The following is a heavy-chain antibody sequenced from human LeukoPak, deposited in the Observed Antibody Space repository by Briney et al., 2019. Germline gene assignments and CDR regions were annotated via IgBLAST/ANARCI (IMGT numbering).Heavy chain of an antibody. V-gene: IGHV1-18*01. CDR1: GYTFTSYG. CDR2: ISAYNGNT. J-gene: IGHJ4*02. Sequence: RASVKVSCKASGYTFTSYGISWVRQAPGQGLEWMVWISAYNGNTNYAQKLQGRVTMTTDTSTSTAYMELRSLRSDDTAVYYCARDMYYYDSSGYLAYYYWGQGTLVTVSS. CDR3: ARDMYYYDSSGYLAYYY. D-gene: IGHD3-22*01.